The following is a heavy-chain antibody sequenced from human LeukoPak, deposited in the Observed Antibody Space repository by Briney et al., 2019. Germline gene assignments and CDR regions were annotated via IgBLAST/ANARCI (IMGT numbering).Heavy chain of an antibody. Sequence: GGSLRLSCAASGFSFRSYWMTWVRQAPGKGPEWLANIKQDGSEKYYADSVKGRFTISRDNARNSLYLQMNSLRAEDTAVYYCARDFGYCSGGNCYTVLDYWGQGSRVTVSS. CDR2: IKQDGSEK. CDR1: GFSFRSYW. CDR3: ARDFGYCSGGNCYTVLDY. V-gene: IGHV3-7*01. J-gene: IGHJ4*02. D-gene: IGHD2-15*01.